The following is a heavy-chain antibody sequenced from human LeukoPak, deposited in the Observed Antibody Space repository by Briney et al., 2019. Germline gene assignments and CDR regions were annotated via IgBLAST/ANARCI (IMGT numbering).Heavy chain of an antibody. CDR1: GGSITPYF. CDR3: VRLLPSSGYVLGDWFDP. CDR2: ISHSGSA. D-gene: IGHD3-22*01. V-gene: IGHV4-59*01. J-gene: IGHJ5*02. Sequence: PSETLSLTCTVSGGSITPYFWSWIRQPPGKGLEWIGYISHSGSADYNPSLKSRVTISVDTSMNQLSLRLTSVTAADTAVYYCVRLLPSSGYVLGDWFDPWGQGTLVTVSS.